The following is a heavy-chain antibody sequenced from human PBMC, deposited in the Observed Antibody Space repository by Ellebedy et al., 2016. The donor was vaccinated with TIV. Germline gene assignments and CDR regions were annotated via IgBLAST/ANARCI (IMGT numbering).Heavy chain of an antibody. CDR1: GFTFNNYA. CDR3: ARGGGCGSGDCWAFDY. CDR2: ISNGGGGST. Sequence: GESLKISCAASGFTFNNYAMNWVRQAPGKGLEWVSAISNGGGGSTYYADSVKGRFTISRDNSKNTLYLQMNSLRAEDTAVYYCARGGGCGSGDCWAFDYWGQGTLVTVSS. V-gene: IGHV3-23*01. J-gene: IGHJ4*02. D-gene: IGHD2-21*02.